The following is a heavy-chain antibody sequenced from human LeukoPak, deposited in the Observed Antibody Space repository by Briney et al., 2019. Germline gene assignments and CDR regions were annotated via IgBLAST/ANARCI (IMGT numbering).Heavy chain of an antibody. D-gene: IGHD3-10*02. CDR2: ISGSGGST. CDR1: GFTFSSYG. CDR3: AELGITMIGGV. J-gene: IGHJ6*04. Sequence: QAGGSLRLSCAASGFTFSSYGMSWVRQAPGKGLEWVSAISGSGGSTYYADSVKGRFTISRDNAKNSLYLQMNSLRAEDTAVYYCAELGITMIGGVWGKGTTVTISS. V-gene: IGHV3-23*01.